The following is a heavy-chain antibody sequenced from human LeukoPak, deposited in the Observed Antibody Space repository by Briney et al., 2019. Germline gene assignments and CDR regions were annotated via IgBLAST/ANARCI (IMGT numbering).Heavy chain of an antibody. J-gene: IGHJ4*02. Sequence: GGSLRLSCAASGFTFSSYAMSWVRQAPGKGLEWVSRINSDGSSTTYADSVKGRFTISRDNAKNTLYVQMNSLRAEDTAVYYCGSTPGSNGKFDYWGQGTLVTVSS. CDR3: GSTPGSNGKFDY. V-gene: IGHV3-74*01. CDR1: GFTFSSYA. CDR2: INSDGSST. D-gene: IGHD4-23*01.